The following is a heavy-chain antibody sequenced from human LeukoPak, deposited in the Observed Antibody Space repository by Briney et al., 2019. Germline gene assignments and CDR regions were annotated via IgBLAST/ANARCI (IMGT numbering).Heavy chain of an antibody. CDR1: GESFSGYY. CDR2: NNHSGST. Sequence: SETLSLTCAVYGESFSGYYWSWIRQPPGKGLEWIGENNHSGSTNYNPSLKSRVTISVDTSKNQFSLKLSSVTAADTAVYYCARYSGSYYLFDYWGQGTLVTVSS. D-gene: IGHD1-26*01. CDR3: ARYSGSYYLFDY. V-gene: IGHV4-34*01. J-gene: IGHJ4*02.